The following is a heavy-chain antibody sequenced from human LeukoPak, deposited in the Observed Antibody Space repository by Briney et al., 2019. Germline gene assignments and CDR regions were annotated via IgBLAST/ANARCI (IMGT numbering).Heavy chain of an antibody. V-gene: IGHV3-23*01. CDR2: IRGSGSNT. CDR3: AKPSVVGYYYYYMDV. CDR1: GFTFSSYA. J-gene: IGHJ6*03. D-gene: IGHD2-15*01. Sequence: PGGSLRLSCAASGFTFSSYAMSWVRQAPGKGLEWVSAIRGSGSNTFYADSVKGRFTISRDNSKNTLYLQMNSLRAEDTAVYYCAKPSVVGYYYYYMDVWGKGTTVTVSS.